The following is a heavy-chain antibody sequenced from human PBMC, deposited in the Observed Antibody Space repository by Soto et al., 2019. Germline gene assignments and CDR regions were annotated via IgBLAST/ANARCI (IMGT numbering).Heavy chain of an antibody. J-gene: IGHJ4*02. V-gene: IGHV1-3*01. Sequence: ASVKVSGKAPGYTLTSYAMHWVRQAPGQRIEWMGWINAGXXNXXXXXKXXGRVTITRDTSASTAYMELSSLRSEDTAVYYCARDLRITGTYSEPGYWGQGTLVTVSS. CDR3: ARDLRITGTYSEPGY. CDR1: GYTLTSYA. D-gene: IGHD1-20*01. CDR2: INAGXXNX.